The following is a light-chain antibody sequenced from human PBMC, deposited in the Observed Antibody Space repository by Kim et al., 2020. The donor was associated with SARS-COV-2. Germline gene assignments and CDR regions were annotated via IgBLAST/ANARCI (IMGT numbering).Light chain of an antibody. V-gene: IGLV1-40*01. CDR1: SSNIGEVYG. CDR2: GNT. CDR3: QSFDSSLRGRV. J-gene: IGLJ3*02. Sequence: QRVTISCTGSSSNIGEVYGVHWYQQLPGTAPNLLIYGNTNRPSGVPDRFSGSKSGTSASLTIAGLQAEDEADYYCQSFDSSLRGRVFGGGTQLTVL.